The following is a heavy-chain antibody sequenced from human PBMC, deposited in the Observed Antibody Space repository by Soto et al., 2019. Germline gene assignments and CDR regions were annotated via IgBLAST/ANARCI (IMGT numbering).Heavy chain of an antibody. D-gene: IGHD2-2*01. CDR2: INHGGST. CDR1: GGSFNDYY. CDR3: AREGRYCSSTSCYGWWFDP. V-gene: IGHV4-34*01. Sequence: SETLSLTCAVYGGSFNDYYWNWIRQPPGKGLEWIGEINHGGSTNYNPSLKSRVTISVDTSKNQFSLKLSSVTAADTAVYYCAREGRYCSSTSCYGWWFDPWGQGTQVTVSS. J-gene: IGHJ5*02.